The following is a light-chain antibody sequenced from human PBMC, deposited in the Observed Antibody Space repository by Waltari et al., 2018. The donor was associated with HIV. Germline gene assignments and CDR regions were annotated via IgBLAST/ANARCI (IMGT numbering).Light chain of an antibody. CDR2: DVT. CDR3: SSYTDSDTHVI. CDR1: KSDIGS. V-gene: IGLV2-14*03. Sequence: QSALTQPASVSGSPGQSITIACPATKSDIGSVPWYQQHPGKAPRLLIYDVTNRPSGVPSRFSGSKSAYTASLTISGLQAEDEADYYCSSYTDSDTHVIFGGGTRLT. J-gene: IGLJ2*01.